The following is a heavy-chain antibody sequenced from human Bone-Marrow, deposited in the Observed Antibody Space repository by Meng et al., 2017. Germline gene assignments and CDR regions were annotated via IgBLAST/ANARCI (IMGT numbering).Heavy chain of an antibody. J-gene: IGHJ1*01. CDR3: ARGPLSAAGTMGYFQH. D-gene: IGHD6-13*01. V-gene: IGHV4-31*03. CDR2: IYYSGST. Sequence: QGHLQESGPGLVKPSQTLSLTFTVSGGSISSGGYYWSWIRQHPGKGLEWIGYIYYSGSTYYNPSLKSRVTISVDTSKNQFSLKLSSVTAADTAVYYCARGPLSAAGTMGYFQHWGQGTLVTVSS. CDR1: GGSISSGGYY.